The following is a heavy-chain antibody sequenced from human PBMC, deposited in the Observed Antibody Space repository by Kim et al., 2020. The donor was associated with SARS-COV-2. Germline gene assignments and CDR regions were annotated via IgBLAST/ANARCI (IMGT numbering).Heavy chain of an antibody. CDR1: GFTFSGSA. Sequence: GGSLRLSCAASGFTFSGSAMHWVRQASGKGLEWVGRIRSKANSYATAYAASVKGRVTISRDDSKNTAYLQMNSLKTEDTVVYYCTRPGLYYGSGTSGYWGQGTLGTVSP. CDR3: TRPGLYYGSGTSGY. J-gene: IGHJ4*02. CDR2: IRSKANSYAT. V-gene: IGHV3-73*01. D-gene: IGHD3-10*01.